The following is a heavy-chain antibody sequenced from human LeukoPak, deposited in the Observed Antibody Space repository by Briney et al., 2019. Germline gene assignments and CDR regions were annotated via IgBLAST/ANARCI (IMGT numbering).Heavy chain of an antibody. Sequence: GRSLRLSCAASGFTFDDYAMHWVRQAPGKGLEWVAVIWYGGSNKYYADSVKGRFTISRDNSKNTLYLQMNSLRAEDTAVYYCAKAGGGGFDAFDIWGQGTMVTVSS. D-gene: IGHD3-16*01. CDR3: AKAGGGGFDAFDI. V-gene: IGHV3-30*18. CDR2: IWYGGSNK. CDR1: GFTFDDYA. J-gene: IGHJ3*02.